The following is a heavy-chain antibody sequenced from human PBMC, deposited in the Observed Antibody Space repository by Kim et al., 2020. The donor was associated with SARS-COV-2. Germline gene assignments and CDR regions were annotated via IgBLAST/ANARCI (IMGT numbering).Heavy chain of an antibody. CDR2: ISGSGGST. Sequence: GGSLRLSCAASGFTFSSYAMSWVRQAPGKGLEWVSAISGSGGSTYYADSVKGRFTISRDNSKNTLYLQMNSLRAEDTAVYYCAKGIFGWFGELSNFDYWGQGTLVTVSS. V-gene: IGHV3-23*01. D-gene: IGHD3-10*01. J-gene: IGHJ4*02. CDR3: AKGIFGWFGELSNFDY. CDR1: GFTFSSYA.